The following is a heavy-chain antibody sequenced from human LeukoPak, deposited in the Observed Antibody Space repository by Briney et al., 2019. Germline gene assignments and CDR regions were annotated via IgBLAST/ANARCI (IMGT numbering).Heavy chain of an antibody. CDR1: GGSISSYY. CDR3: ARVSDYFDY. Sequence: RPSETLSLTCTVSGGSISSYYWSWIRQSPGKGLEWIGYIYYSGSTNYNPSLKSRVTISVDTSKNQFSLKLSSVTAADTAVYYCARVSDYFDYWGQGALVTVSS. V-gene: IGHV4-59*01. D-gene: IGHD3-3*02. J-gene: IGHJ4*02. CDR2: IYYSGST.